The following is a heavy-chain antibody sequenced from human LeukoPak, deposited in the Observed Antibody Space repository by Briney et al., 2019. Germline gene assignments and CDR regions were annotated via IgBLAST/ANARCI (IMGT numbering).Heavy chain of an antibody. CDR2: IRYDGSNK. V-gene: IGHV3-30*02. Sequence: GGSLRLSCAASGFTFSSYDMHWVRRAPGKGLEWVAFIRYDGSNKYYADSVKGRFTISRDNSKNTLYLQMNSLRAEDTAVYYCARDYGGKETHAFDIWGQGTMVTVSS. D-gene: IGHD4-23*01. J-gene: IGHJ3*02. CDR1: GFTFSSYD. CDR3: ARDYGGKETHAFDI.